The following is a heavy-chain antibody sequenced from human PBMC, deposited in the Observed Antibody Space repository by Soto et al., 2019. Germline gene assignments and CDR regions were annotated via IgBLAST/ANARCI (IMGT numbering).Heavy chain of an antibody. Sequence: GGSLRLSCAASGFTFSSYGMHWVRQAPGKGLKRVAVRWYDGSNKYYADSVKGRFTISRDNSKNTLYLQMNSLRAEDTAVYYCARVQGYCSGGSCYFPGYYYYYGMDVWGQGTTVTVSS. CDR2: RWYDGSNK. CDR3: ARVQGYCSGGSCYFPGYYYYYGMDV. CDR1: GFTFSSYG. V-gene: IGHV3-33*01. D-gene: IGHD2-15*01. J-gene: IGHJ6*02.